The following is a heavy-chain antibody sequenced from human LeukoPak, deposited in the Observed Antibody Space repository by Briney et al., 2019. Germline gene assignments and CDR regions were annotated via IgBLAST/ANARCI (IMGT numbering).Heavy chain of an antibody. CDR1: GSTFDDYA. J-gene: IGHJ3*02. Sequence: GRSLRLTCAASGSTFDDYAMHWVRQAPGKGLEWVSGISWNSGSIGYADSVKGRFTISRDNAKNSLYLQMNSLRAEDTALYYCAKALGAKLKAFDIWGQGTMVTVSS. D-gene: IGHD1-26*01. CDR3: AKALGAKLKAFDI. V-gene: IGHV3-9*01. CDR2: ISWNSGSI.